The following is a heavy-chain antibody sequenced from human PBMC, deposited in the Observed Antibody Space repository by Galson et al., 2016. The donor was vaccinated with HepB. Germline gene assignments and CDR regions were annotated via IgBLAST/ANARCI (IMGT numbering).Heavy chain of an antibody. CDR2: ISYDGTTN. Sequence: SLRLSCAASGFTFNRYGMNWVRQVPGKGLESVAIISYDGTTNYYKDSVRGRFTISRDNSKNTLYMQMNSLSAEDTAVYYCAKDSHKYYDFWSGYSGDYWGQGTLVTVSS. CDR3: AKDSHKYYDFWSGYSGDY. CDR1: GFTFNRYG. V-gene: IGHV3-30*18. J-gene: IGHJ4*02. D-gene: IGHD3-3*01.